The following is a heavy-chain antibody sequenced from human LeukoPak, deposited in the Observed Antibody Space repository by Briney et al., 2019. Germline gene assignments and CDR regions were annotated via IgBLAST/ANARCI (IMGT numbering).Heavy chain of an antibody. CDR2: ISGGGDST. Sequence: QSGGSLRLSCAGSGFTFSSYAMRWVRQAPGKGLEWVSAISGGGDSTYYADSVKGRFTISRDNSKNTLYLQMHSLRAEDTAVYYCAKLLGYCGGGSCSGTLDYWGRGTLVTVSS. D-gene: IGHD2-15*01. J-gene: IGHJ4*02. V-gene: IGHV3-23*01. CDR1: GFTFSSYA. CDR3: AKLLGYCGGGSCSGTLDY.